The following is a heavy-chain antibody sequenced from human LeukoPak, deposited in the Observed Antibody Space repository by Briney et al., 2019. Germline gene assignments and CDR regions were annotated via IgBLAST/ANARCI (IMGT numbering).Heavy chain of an antibody. D-gene: IGHD3-22*01. V-gene: IGHV4-39*07. Sequence: SETLSLTCTVSGGSISSSSYYWGWIRQPPGKGLEWIGEINHSGSTNYNPSLKSRVTISVDTSKNQFSLKLSSVTAADTAVYYCASEQGAYDSSGYYFDYWGQGTLVTVSS. CDR2: INHSGST. CDR1: GGSISSSSYY. CDR3: ASEQGAYDSSGYYFDY. J-gene: IGHJ4*02.